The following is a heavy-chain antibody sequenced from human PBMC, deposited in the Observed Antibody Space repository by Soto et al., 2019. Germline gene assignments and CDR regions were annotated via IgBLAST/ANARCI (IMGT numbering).Heavy chain of an antibody. D-gene: IGHD3-22*01. CDR1: GFTFSSYW. V-gene: IGHV3-7*01. CDR3: ARELQEREYDSSGYYYSYYYGMDV. CDR2: IKQDGSEK. Sequence: PGGSLRLSCAASGFTFSSYWMSWVRQAPGKGLEWVANIKQDGSEKYYVDSVKGRFTISRDNAKNSLYLQMNSLRAEDTAVYYCARELQEREYDSSGYYYSYYYGMDVWGQGTTVTVSS. J-gene: IGHJ6*02.